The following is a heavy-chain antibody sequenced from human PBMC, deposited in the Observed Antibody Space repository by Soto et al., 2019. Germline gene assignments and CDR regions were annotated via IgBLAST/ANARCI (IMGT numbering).Heavy chain of an antibody. J-gene: IGHJ4*02. V-gene: IGHV3-33*03. D-gene: IGHD2-15*01. CDR2: IWNYGSNI. CDR1: GFTLSRYL. Sequence: GGSLRLSCAPSGFTLSRYLMKWVRQAPGKGLEWEADIWNYGSNIVYADSVKGRFTISRDNAKNSLYLQMNSLRAEDTALYFCAKGPRYCSGGSCYSTFVYWGQGTLVTV. CDR3: AKGPRYCSGGSCYSTFVY.